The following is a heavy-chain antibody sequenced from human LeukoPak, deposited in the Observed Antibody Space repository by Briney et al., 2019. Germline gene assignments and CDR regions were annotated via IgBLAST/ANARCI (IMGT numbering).Heavy chain of an antibody. CDR3: ARHFDNGDYKKTFDI. V-gene: IGHV4-59*08. J-gene: IGHJ3*02. CDR2: VFYSGNT. CDR1: GGSISSFY. D-gene: IGHD4-17*01. Sequence: PSETLSLTCTVSGGSISSFYWNWIRQPPGKGLEWVGYVFYSGNTNYNPSLESRATISADTSKNHFSLHLRTVTAADTAVYYCARHFDNGDYKKTFDIWGQGTMVTVSS.